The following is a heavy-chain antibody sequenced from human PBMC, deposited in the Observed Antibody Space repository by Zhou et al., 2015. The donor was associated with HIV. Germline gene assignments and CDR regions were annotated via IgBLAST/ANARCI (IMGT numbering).Heavy chain of an antibody. J-gene: IGHJ3*02. CDR2: IIPIFGTA. Sequence: QVQLVQSGAEVKKPGSSVKVSCKASGGTFSSYAISWVRQAPGQGLEWMGGIIPIFGTANYAQKFQGRVTITADESTSTAYMELSSLRSEDTAVYYCARDRVAGGITIFPDAFDIWGQGTMVTVSS. CDR3: ARDRVAGGITIFPDAFDI. D-gene: IGHD3-3*01. V-gene: IGHV1-69*01. CDR1: GGTFSSYA.